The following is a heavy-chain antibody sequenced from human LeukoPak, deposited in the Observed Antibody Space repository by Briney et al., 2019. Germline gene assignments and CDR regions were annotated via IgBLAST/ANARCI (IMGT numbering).Heavy chain of an antibody. J-gene: IGHJ4*02. D-gene: IGHD3-10*01. CDR3: ARSTFGSGSYGFDY. CDR1: GFTFSSYW. CDR2: IKQDGSEK. V-gene: IGHV3-7*01. Sequence: GGSLRLSCAASGFTFSSYWMSWVRQAPGKGLEWVANIKQDGSEKHYVDSVKGRFTISRDNAKNALYLQMNSLRAEDTAVYYCARSTFGSGSYGFDYWGQGTLVTVSS.